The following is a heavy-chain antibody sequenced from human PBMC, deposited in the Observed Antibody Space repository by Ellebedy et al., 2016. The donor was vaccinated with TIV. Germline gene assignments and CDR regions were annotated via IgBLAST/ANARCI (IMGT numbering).Heavy chain of an antibody. V-gene: IGHV3-7*01. Sequence: GESLKISCAASGFTFSKYWMSWVRQAPGKGLEWVGHIKPDGRAQYYVDSVKGRFTMSRDNAKNSLYLQMDSLRAEDKAVYYCARDRGNGYNYRSPFDHWGQGSRVTVSS. CDR2: IKPDGRAQ. CDR3: ARDRGNGYNYRSPFDH. J-gene: IGHJ4*02. CDR1: GFTFSKYW. D-gene: IGHD5-24*01.